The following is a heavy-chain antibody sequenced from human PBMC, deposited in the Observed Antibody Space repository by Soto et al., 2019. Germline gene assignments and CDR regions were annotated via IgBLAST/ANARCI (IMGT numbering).Heavy chain of an antibody. CDR2: ISGSGRAT. CDR1: GFTFGTYA. Sequence: HHGGSPRLSCAACGFTFGTYAMKWLRQAPGRGLECVSFISGSGRATYYADSVKGRFTVSRDNSKNTMYLQMNSLRAEDTALYHCAKFRGPSYSYYYMDVWGKGTTVTVSS. V-gene: IGHV3-23*01. J-gene: IGHJ6*03. D-gene: IGHD3-16*01. CDR3: AKFRGPSYSYYYMDV.